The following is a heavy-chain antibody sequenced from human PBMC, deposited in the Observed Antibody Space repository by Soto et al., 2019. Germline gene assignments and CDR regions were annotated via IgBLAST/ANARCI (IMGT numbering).Heavy chain of an antibody. CDR2: MSSRRDI. CDR3: AREYTAWPLAYGLDV. V-gene: IGHV3-21*01. CDR1: GFTFCTYS. J-gene: IGHJ6*02. Sequence: GGSLRLSCVGSGFTFCTYSINWVRQDPEKGLEWLSSMSSRRDIDYADSVKGRFTISRDNAENSVSLQMNSLSAEDTAVYYCAREYTAWPLAYGLDVWGQGTTVTVSS. D-gene: IGHD2-2*02.